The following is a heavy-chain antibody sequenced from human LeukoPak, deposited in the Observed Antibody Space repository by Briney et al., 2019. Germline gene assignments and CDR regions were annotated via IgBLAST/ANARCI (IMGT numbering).Heavy chain of an antibody. Sequence: GGSLRLSCAASGFTFSSYSMNWVRQAAGKGLEWVSSISSSSSYIYYADSVKGRFTISRDNAKNSLYLQMNSLRAEDTAVYYCARGALAAAGTWFDPWGQGTLVTVSS. J-gene: IGHJ5*02. V-gene: IGHV3-21*01. CDR2: ISSSSSYI. CDR1: GFTFSSYS. D-gene: IGHD6-13*01. CDR3: ARGALAAAGTWFDP.